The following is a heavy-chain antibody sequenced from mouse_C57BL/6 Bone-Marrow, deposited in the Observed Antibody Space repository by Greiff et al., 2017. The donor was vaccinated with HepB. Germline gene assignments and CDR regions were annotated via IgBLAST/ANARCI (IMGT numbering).Heavy chain of an antibody. CDR2: IYPGGGYT. V-gene: IGHV1-63*01. D-gene: IGHD2-1*01. J-gene: IGHJ2*01. CDR3: ARREIYYGTYFDY. CDR1: GYTFTNYW. Sequence: VKLQESGAELVRPGTSVKMSCKASGYTFTNYWIGWAKQRPGHGLEWIGDIYPGGGYTNYNEKFKGKATLTADKSSSTAYMQFSSLTSEDSAIYYCARREIYYGTYFDYWGQGTTLTVSS.